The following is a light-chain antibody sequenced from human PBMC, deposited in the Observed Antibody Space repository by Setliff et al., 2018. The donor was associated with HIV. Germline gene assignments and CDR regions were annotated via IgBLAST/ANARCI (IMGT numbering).Light chain of an antibody. V-gene: IGLV2-14*01. CDR3: SSYTSSSTYV. CDR2: DVS. J-gene: IGLJ1*01. Sequence: SALTQPASVSGSPGQSITISCTGTSSDVGGYNYVSWYQQHPGNAPKFMIYDVSKRPSGVSNRFSGSKSGNTASLIISGLQAENEADYYCSSYTSSSTYVFGTGTKVTVL. CDR1: SSDVGGYNY.